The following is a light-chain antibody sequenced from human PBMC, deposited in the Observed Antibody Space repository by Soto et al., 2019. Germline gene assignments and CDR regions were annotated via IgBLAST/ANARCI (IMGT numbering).Light chain of an antibody. J-gene: IGKJ4*01. CDR3: QQFNNWPLT. V-gene: IGKV3-15*01. CDR1: QSVSSN. CDR2: DAS. Sequence: EMVLTQSPATLSLSPGERATLFCRASQSVSSNLVWYQQKPGQAPRLLIYDASTRATGVPARFSGSGSGAEFTLTISSLQSEDFAVYYCQQFNNWPLTFGGGTKVDIK.